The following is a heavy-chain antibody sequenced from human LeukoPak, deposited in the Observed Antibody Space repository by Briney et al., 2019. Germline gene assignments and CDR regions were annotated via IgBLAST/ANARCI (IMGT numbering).Heavy chain of an antibody. J-gene: IGHJ5*02. CDR3: ARRKGVNWFDP. Sequence: GASLKISCKGSGYSFTCYWIGWVRQLPGKGLQWMGVIYPGDSDTRYNPSFQGQVTISADKSISTAYLQLSSLKASDSAMYYCARRKGVNWFDPWGQGTLVTVSS. CDR1: GYSFTCYW. V-gene: IGHV5-51*01. CDR2: IYPGDSDT. D-gene: IGHD3-10*01.